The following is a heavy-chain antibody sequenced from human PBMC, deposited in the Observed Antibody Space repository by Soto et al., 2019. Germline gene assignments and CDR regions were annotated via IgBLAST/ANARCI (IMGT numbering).Heavy chain of an antibody. J-gene: IGHJ5*02. V-gene: IGHV4-30-2*01. CDR3: XXXPGP. Sequence: QLQLQESGSGLVKPSXTLSLTCAVSGGSISSGGYSWSWIRQPPGKGLEWIGYIYHSGSTYYNPSLKSRVTISVDRSKNQFSLKXXSXXXXXXXXXXXXXXPGPWGQGTLVTVSS. D-gene: IGHD3-10*01. CDR2: IYHSGST. CDR1: GGSISSGGYS.